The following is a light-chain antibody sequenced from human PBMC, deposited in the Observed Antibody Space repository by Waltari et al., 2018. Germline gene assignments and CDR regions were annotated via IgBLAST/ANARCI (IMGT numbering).Light chain of an antibody. CDR2: EVN. J-gene: IGLJ1*01. Sequence: QSALNQPASVSGSPGQSLTISCTGSTGYVGSYSYVSWYQQHPGQVPKLIIYEVNRRPSGVSNRFSGSKSGNTASLTISGLQAEDEADYYCSSHTSSSTFVFGTGTKVDVL. CDR1: TGYVGSYSY. V-gene: IGLV2-14*01. CDR3: SSHTSSSTFV.